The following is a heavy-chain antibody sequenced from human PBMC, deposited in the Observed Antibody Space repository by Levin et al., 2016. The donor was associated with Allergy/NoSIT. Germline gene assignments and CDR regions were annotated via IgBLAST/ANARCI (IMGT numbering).Heavy chain of an antibody. CDR3: ARGSSGYSEGHFDY. J-gene: IGHJ4*02. CDR2: ISTYNGNR. Sequence: WVRQAPGQGLEWMGWISTYNGNRNYTQRLEGRITMTTDTSTTTAYLELQNLRSDDTAIYYCARGSSGYSEGHFDYWGQGTLVTVSS. D-gene: IGHD3-22*01. V-gene: IGHV1-18*01.